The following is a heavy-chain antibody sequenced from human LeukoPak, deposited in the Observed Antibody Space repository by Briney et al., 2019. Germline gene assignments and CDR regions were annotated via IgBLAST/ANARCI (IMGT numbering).Heavy chain of an antibody. CDR3: ASVGYSSGYDY. Sequence: SETLSLTCAVYGGSFSGYYWSWIRQPAGKGLEWIGRIYTSGSTNYNPSLKSRVTMSVDTSKNQFSLKLSSVTAADTAVYYCASVGYSSGYDYWGQGTLVTVSS. J-gene: IGHJ4*02. CDR1: GGSFSGYY. CDR2: IYTSGST. V-gene: IGHV4-59*10. D-gene: IGHD6-19*01.